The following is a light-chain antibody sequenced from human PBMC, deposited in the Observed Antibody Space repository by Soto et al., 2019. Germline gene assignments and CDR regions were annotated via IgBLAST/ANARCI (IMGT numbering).Light chain of an antibody. J-gene: IGLJ1*01. CDR1: SSNIGAGYD. CDR2: GNS. CDR3: QSYDSSLSGCYV. Sequence: QSVLTQPPPVSGAPGQRVTISCTGSSSNIGAGYDVHWYQQLPGTAPKLLIYGNSNRPSGVPDRFSGSKSGTSASLAITGLQAEDEADYYCQSYDSSLSGCYVFGTGTKLTVL. V-gene: IGLV1-40*01.